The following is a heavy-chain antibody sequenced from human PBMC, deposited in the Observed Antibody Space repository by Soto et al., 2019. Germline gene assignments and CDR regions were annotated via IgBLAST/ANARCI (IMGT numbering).Heavy chain of an antibody. J-gene: IGHJ4*02. V-gene: IGHV4-59*08. Sequence: SETLSLTCTVSGGSISSYYWSWIRQPPGKGLEWIGYIYYSGSTNYNPSLKSRVTISVDTSKNQFSLKLSSVTAADTAVYYCARLRESSSFSYYFDYWGQGTLVTVSS. CDR2: IYYSGST. CDR3: ARLRESSSFSYYFDY. CDR1: GGSISSYY. D-gene: IGHD6-6*01.